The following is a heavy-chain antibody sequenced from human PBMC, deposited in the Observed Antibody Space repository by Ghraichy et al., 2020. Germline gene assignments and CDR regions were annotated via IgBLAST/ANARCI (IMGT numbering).Heavy chain of an antibody. CDR1: GFTFSTYA. CDR3: AKAGGAPERQWLVPGEMYYFDY. V-gene: IGHV3-23*01. CDR2: ITGSGGST. J-gene: IGHJ4*02. Sequence: GGSLRLSCAASGFTFSTYAMSWVRQAPGKGLEWVSVITGSGGSTYYADSVKGRFTISRDNSKNTLYLQMNSLRAEDTAVYYCAKAGGAPERQWLVPGEMYYFDYWGQGTLVTVSS. D-gene: IGHD6-19*01.